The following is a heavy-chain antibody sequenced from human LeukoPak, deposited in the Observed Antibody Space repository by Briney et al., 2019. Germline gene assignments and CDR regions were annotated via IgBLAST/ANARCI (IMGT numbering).Heavy chain of an antibody. CDR1: GFTFSSYW. CDR2: INSDGSST. J-gene: IGHJ3*02. CDR3: ATPSVHPEAFDI. Sequence: GGSLRLSCAASGFTFSSYWMHWVRQAPGKGLVWVSRINSDGSSTSYADSVKGRLTISRDNAKSTLYLQMNSLRAEDTAVYYCATPSVHPEAFDIWGQGTMVTVSS. V-gene: IGHV3-74*01. D-gene: IGHD1-1*01.